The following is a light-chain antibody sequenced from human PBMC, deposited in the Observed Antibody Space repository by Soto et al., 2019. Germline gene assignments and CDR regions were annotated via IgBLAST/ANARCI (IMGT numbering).Light chain of an antibody. CDR1: STDFVTYNR. J-gene: IGLJ2*01. V-gene: IGLV2-18*01. Sequence: QSVLTQPPSVSGSPGQSVTISCTGTSTDFVTYNRVSWYQQPPGTAPKLIIYYDDVLPSGVSDRFSGSKSGTSASLAISGLRAEDEADYYCAAWDDSLNGVVFGGGTKLTVL. CDR3: AAWDDSLNGVV. CDR2: YDD.